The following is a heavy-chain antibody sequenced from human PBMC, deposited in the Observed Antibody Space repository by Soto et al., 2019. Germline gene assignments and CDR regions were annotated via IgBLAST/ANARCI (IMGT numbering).Heavy chain of an antibody. D-gene: IGHD2-15*01. Sequence: GGSLRLSCAASGFTFSSYSMNWVRQAPGKGLEWVSYISSSSTIYYADSVKGRFTISRDDSKNTVSVEMNGLRSDDTAVYYCSIYCISYGCYLSFPPVWGQGTLV. CDR1: GFTFSSYS. CDR3: SIYCISYGCYLSFPPV. CDR2: ISSSSTI. J-gene: IGHJ4*02. V-gene: IGHV3-48*04.